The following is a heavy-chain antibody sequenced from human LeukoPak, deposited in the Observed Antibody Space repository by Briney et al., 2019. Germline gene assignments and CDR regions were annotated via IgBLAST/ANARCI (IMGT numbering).Heavy chain of an antibody. J-gene: IGHJ5*02. CDR2: IIPIFGTA. CDR1: GGTFSSYA. V-gene: IGHV1-69*13. D-gene: IGHD4-17*01. Sequence: SVKVSCKASGGTFSSYAISWVRQAPGQGLECMGGIIPIFGTANYAQKFQGRVTITADESTSTAYMELSSLRSEDTAVYYCARDRNDYGDYGWFDPWGQGTLVTVSS. CDR3: ARDRNDYGDYGWFDP.